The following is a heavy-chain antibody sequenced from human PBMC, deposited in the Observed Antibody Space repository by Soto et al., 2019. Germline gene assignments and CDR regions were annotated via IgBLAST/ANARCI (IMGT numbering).Heavy chain of an antibody. CDR2: INSDGSST. CDR1: GFTFSSYW. CDR3: ARARRTESHYDSSGYTAEYFQD. D-gene: IGHD3-22*01. Sequence: PGGSLRLSCAASGFTFSSYWMHWVRQAPGKGLVWVSRINSDGSSTSYAGSVKGRFTISRDNAKNTLYLEMNSLRAEDTAVYYCARARRTESHYDSSGYTAEYFQDWGQGTLVIVSS. V-gene: IGHV3-74*01. J-gene: IGHJ1*01.